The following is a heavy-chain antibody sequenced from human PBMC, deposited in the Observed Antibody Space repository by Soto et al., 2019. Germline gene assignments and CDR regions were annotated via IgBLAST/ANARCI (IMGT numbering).Heavy chain of an antibody. Sequence: ASVKVSCKASGYTFTSYGISWVRQAPGQGLEWMGWISAYNGNTNYAQKLQGRVTMTTDTSTSTAYMELRSLRSDDTAVYYCARDKKIVVVTHPFFDYLGQATLVTLSS. V-gene: IGHV1-18*01. D-gene: IGHD3-22*01. CDR2: ISAYNGNT. J-gene: IGHJ4*02. CDR3: ARDKKIVVVTHPFFDY. CDR1: GYTFTSYG.